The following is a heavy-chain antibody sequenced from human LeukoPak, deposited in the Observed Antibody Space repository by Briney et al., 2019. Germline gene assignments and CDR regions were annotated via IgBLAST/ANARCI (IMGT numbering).Heavy chain of an antibody. CDR3: ARGTGAGNILQPFDY. D-gene: IGHD3/OR15-3a*01. Sequence: SETLSLTCTVSGGSISSYFWYWIRQPPGKGLEWIGYIYYSGSTKYNPSLKSRVSISVDTSKNQFSLKLSSVTAADTALYYCARGTGAGNILQPFDYWGQGTLVTVSS. CDR2: IYYSGST. J-gene: IGHJ4*02. V-gene: IGHV4-59*08. CDR1: GGSISSYF.